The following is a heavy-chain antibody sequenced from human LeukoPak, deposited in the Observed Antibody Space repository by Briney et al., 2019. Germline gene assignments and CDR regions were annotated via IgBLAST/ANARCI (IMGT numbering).Heavy chain of an antibody. CDR1: GFTFDDYA. J-gene: IGHJ6*03. CDR3: ARDSFELRDGYILLYFYYMDV. Sequence: GRSLRLSCAASGFTFDDYAMHWVRQAPGKGLEWVSGISWNSGSIGYADSVKGRFTISRDNAKNSLYLQMNSLRAEDTAVYYCARDSFELRDGYILLYFYYMDVWGKGTTVTVSS. V-gene: IGHV3-9*01. D-gene: IGHD5-24*01. CDR2: ISWNSGSI.